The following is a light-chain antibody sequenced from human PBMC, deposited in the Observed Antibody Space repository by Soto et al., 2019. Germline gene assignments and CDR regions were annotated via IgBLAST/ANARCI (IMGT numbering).Light chain of an antibody. CDR3: QQYGSSPRT. Sequence: EIVLTQSPGTLSLSPGERATLSCRASQSVTSSYLAWYQQKPGQAPRLLIYSASNRATGIPDRFSGSGSGKDFTLTISRLEPEDFAVYYCQQYGSSPRTFGQGTKVEIK. CDR1: QSVTSSY. CDR2: SAS. V-gene: IGKV3-20*01. J-gene: IGKJ1*01.